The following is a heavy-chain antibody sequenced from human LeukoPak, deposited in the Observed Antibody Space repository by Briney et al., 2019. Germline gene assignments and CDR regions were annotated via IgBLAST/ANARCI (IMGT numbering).Heavy chain of an antibody. CDR1: GFTFSNAW. D-gene: IGHD3-9*01. V-gene: IGHV3-15*01. J-gene: IGHJ4*02. Sequence: GGSLRLYCAASGFTFSNAWMSWVRQAPGKGLEWVGRIKSKTDGGTTDYAAPVKGRFTISRDDSKNTLYLQMNSLKTEDTAVYYCTTDIILTVIPPDGYWGQRTLVTVSS. CDR2: IKSKTDGGTT. CDR3: TTDIILTVIPPDGY.